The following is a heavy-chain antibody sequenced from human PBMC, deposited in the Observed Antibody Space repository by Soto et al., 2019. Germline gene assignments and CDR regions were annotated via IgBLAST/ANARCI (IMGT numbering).Heavy chain of an antibody. CDR3: AADSYYYDSSGYYVGFDI. J-gene: IGHJ3*02. CDR1: GGTFSSSA. V-gene: IGHV1-58*02. Sequence: SVKVSCKASGGTFSSSAISWVRQARGQRLEWIGWSVVGSGNTNYAQKFQERVTITRDMSTSTAYMELSSLRSEDTAVYYCAADSYYYDSSGYYVGFDIWGQGTMVTVS. CDR2: SVVGSGNT. D-gene: IGHD3-22*01.